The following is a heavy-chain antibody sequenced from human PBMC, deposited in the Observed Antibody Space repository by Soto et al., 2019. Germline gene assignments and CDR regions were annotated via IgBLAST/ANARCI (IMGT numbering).Heavy chain of an antibody. CDR1: GYSFTSYW. V-gene: IGHV5-51*01. CDR2: IYPGDFDT. J-gene: IGHJ6*02. CDR3: ARQEMVVAAKHYGMDV. D-gene: IGHD2-15*01. Sequence: PGESLKISCKGSGYSFTSYWIGWVRQMPGKGLERMGIIYPGDFDTSYSPSFQGQVTISSDKSISTAYLQWSSLKASDTAMFYCARQEMVVAAKHYGMDVWGQGTTVTVSS.